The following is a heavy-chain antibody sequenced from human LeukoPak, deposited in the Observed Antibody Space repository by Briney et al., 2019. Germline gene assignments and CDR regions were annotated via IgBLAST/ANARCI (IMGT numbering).Heavy chain of an antibody. CDR2: IYYSGST. CDR3: ASSMDTAMVYYYGMDV. CDR1: GGSVSSGSYY. D-gene: IGHD5-18*01. J-gene: IGHJ6*04. Sequence: PSETLSLTCTVSGGSVSSGSYYWSWIRQPPGKGLEWIGYIYYSGSTNYNPSLKSRVTISVDTSKNLFSLKLSSVTAADTAVYYCASSMDTAMVYYYGMDVWGKGTTVTVSS. V-gene: IGHV4-61*01.